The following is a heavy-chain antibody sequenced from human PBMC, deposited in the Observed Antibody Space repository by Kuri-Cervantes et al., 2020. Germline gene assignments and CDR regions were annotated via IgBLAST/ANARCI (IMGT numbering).Heavy chain of an antibody. D-gene: IGHD1-7*01. CDR3: ARVAHNWNYDSQVDY. J-gene: IGHJ4*02. CDR1: GYTFTNYG. V-gene: IGHV1-18*01. Sequence: ASVKVSCKASGYTFTNYGVSWVRQAPGQGLEWMGWISAYNGITNYAQKLQGRVTMTTDTSTSTAYLELRSLRSDDTAVYYCARVAHNWNYDSQVDYWGQGTLVTDSS. CDR2: ISAYNGIT.